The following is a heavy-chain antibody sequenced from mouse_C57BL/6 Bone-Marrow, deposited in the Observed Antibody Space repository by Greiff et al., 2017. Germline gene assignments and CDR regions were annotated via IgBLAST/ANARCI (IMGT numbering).Heavy chain of an antibody. V-gene: IGHV1-55*01. CDR3: ASIYDGYPFAY. CDR1: GYTFTSYW. D-gene: IGHD2-3*01. J-gene: IGHJ3*01. CDR2: IYPGSGST. Sequence: QVQLQQPGAELVKPGASVKMSCKASGYTFTSYWLTWVQQRPGQGLEWIGDIYPGSGSTNYNEKFKSKATLTVDTSSSTAYMQLSSLTSEDSAVYYCASIYDGYPFAYWGQGTLVTVSA.